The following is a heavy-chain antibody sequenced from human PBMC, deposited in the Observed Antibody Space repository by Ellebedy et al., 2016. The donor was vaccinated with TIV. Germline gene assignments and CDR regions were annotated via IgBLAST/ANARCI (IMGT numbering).Heavy chain of an antibody. CDR2: IYQDGSTQ. CDR3: ARKWSYGDYADQGNICFDR. Sequence: GESLKISCVASGFSFRSYWMSWVRQAPGKGLEWVANIYQDGSTQYYVDSVKGRFTISRDNAKNSLFLQMKSLRVEDTAVYYCARKWSYGDYADQGNICFDRWGRGTLVSVSS. D-gene: IGHD3-16*01. V-gene: IGHV3-7*01. J-gene: IGHJ5*02. CDR1: GFSFRSYW.